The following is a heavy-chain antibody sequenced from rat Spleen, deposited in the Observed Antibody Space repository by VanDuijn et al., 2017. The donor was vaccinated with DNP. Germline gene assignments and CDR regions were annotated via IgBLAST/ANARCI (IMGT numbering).Heavy chain of an antibody. CDR1: GFSLTSYH. Sequence: QVLLKESGPGLVQPSQTLSLTCSVSGFSLTSYHVLWVRQPPGKGLDGMGRIQSGGSTDFNSTLKSRLSISRDTSKSQIFLQMSSVQTEDTAMYFCARSGTTMGTLYFDYWGQGVMVTVSS. J-gene: IGHJ2*01. V-gene: IGHV2-27*01. CDR2: IQSGGST. D-gene: IGHD4-3*01. CDR3: ARSGTTMGTLYFDY.